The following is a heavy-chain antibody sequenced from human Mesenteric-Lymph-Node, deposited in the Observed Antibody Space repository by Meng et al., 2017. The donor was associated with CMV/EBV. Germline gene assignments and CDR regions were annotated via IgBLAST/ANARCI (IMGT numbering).Heavy chain of an antibody. Sequence: ASVKVSCKASGYTFSNYYMHWVRQAPGQGLEWMGWINPNSGGTNYAENFQGRVTMTRDTSISTAYMELSRLTSDDTAVYYCARDGDSCSGGSCSYYYYYGMDVWGQGTTVTVSS. CDR1: GYTFSNYY. J-gene: IGHJ6*02. D-gene: IGHD2-15*01. CDR2: INPNSGGT. V-gene: IGHV1-2*02. CDR3: ARDGDSCSGGSCSYYYYYGMDV.